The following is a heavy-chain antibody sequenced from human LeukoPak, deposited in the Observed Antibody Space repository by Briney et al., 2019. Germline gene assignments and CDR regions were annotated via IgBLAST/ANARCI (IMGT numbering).Heavy chain of an antibody. Sequence: PSETLSLTCSVSGGSISSYYWSWIRQPAGKGLEWIGRIYTSGSTNYNPSLKSRVTMSVDTSKNQFSLKLSSATAADTAVYYCARGRPYGDLEYWGQGTLVTVSS. CDR2: IYTSGST. J-gene: IGHJ4*02. D-gene: IGHD4-17*01. CDR1: GGSISSYY. V-gene: IGHV4-4*07. CDR3: ARGRPYGDLEY.